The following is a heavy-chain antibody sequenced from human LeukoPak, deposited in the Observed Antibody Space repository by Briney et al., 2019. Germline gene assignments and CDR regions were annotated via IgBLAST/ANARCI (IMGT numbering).Heavy chain of an antibody. CDR2: ISSSSSYI. J-gene: IGHJ3*02. CDR3: AAGKSVSGI. Sequence: PGGSLRLSCAASGFTFSSYEMNWVRQAPGKGLEWVSSISSSSSYIYYADSVKGRFTISRDNAKNSLYLQMNSLRAEDTAVYYCAAGKSVSGIWGQGTMVTVSS. V-gene: IGHV3-21*01. D-gene: IGHD3-16*01. CDR1: GFTFSSYE.